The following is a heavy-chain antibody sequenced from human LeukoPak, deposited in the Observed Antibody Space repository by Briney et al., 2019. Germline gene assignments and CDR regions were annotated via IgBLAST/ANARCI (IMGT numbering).Heavy chain of an antibody. V-gene: IGHV4-39*01. J-gene: IGHJ4*02. CDR2: IYYRGNT. CDR3: ARQGEYSGYQAFDY. D-gene: IGHD5-12*01. CDR1: GDSISSSSYY. Sequence: PSETLSLTCTVSGDSISSSSYYWGWIRQPPGKGLEWIGSIYYRGNTYYNPSLKSRVTISVDTSKSQLSLKLNSVTAADTAVYYCARQGEYSGYQAFDYWGQGTLVTVSS.